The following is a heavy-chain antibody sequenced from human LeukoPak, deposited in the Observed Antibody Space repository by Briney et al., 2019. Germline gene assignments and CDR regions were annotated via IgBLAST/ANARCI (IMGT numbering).Heavy chain of an antibody. CDR1: GFTFSSYW. CDR3: ARLRYYDSSGYPSPYYFDY. J-gene: IGHJ4*02. D-gene: IGHD3-22*01. Sequence: PGGSLRLSCAASGFTFSSYWMSWVRQAPGKGLEWVANIKQDGSEKYYVDSVKGRFTISRDNAKNSLYLQMNSLRAEDTAVYYCARLRYYDSSGYPSPYYFDYWGQGTLVTVPS. CDR2: IKQDGSEK. V-gene: IGHV3-7*01.